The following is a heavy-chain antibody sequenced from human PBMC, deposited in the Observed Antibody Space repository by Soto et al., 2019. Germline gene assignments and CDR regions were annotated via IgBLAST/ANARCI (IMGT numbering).Heavy chain of an antibody. J-gene: IGHJ6*02. V-gene: IGHV1-18*01. CDR2: ISAYNGNT. CDR1: GYTFTSYG. CDR3: AREGKYSSGWLYYYYGMDV. Sequence: ASVKVSCKASGYTFTSYGISWVRQAPGQGLEWMGWISAYNGNTNYAQKLQGRVTMTTDTSTSTAYMELRSLRSDDTAVYYCAREGKYSSGWLYYYYGMDVWGQGTTVTVSS. D-gene: IGHD6-19*01.